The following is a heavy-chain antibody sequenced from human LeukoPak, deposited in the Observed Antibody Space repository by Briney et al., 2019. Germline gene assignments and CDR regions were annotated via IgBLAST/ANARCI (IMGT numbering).Heavy chain of an antibody. V-gene: IGHV1-18*01. J-gene: IGHJ5*02. CDR1: GYTFTSYG. CDR3: ARGSYSSGWYYWFDP. Sequence: ASVKVSCKASGYTFTSYGISWVRQAPGQGLEWMGWISAYNGNTNYAQKLQGRVTMTRDTSISTAYMELSRLRSDDTAVYYCARGSYSSGWYYWFDPWGQGTLVTVSS. CDR2: ISAYNGNT. D-gene: IGHD6-19*01.